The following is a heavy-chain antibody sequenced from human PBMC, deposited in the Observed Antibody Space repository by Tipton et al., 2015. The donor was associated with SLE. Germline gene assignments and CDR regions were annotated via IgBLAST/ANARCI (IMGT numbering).Heavy chain of an antibody. Sequence: GLVKPSETLSLSCAVYGGSFSGYYWSWIRQPPGKGLEWIGEINHSGSTNYNPSLKSRVTISVDTSKNQFSLKLSSVTAADTAVYYCAREITGTTGVDYWGQGTLVTVSS. CDR2: INHSGST. CDR3: AREITGTTGVDY. J-gene: IGHJ4*02. CDR1: GGSFSGYY. V-gene: IGHV4-34*01. D-gene: IGHD1-7*01.